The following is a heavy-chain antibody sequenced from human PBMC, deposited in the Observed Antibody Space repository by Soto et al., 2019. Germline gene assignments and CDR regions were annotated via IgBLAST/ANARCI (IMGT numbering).Heavy chain of an antibody. Sequence: QVQLQESGPGLVKASQTLSLTCSVSDDSITGGGYYWSWIRQHPANGLEWIGSIYYRGSTYYNPSLRSRGTISLDPSQARLSLRLTSLTAADTATYYCARGGSGTYHVWGQGTLVTVSS. V-gene: IGHV4-31*02. D-gene: IGHD3-10*01. J-gene: IGHJ4*02. CDR3: ARGGSGTYHV. CDR2: IYYRGST. CDR1: DDSITGGGYY.